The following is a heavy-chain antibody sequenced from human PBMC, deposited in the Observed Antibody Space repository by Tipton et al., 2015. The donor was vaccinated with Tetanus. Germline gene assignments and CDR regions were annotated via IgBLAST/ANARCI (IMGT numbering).Heavy chain of an antibody. J-gene: IGHJ4*02. V-gene: IGHV4-59*01. CDR3: ARGPLENEGYFDS. CDR2: VHYSGST. D-gene: IGHD1-1*01. Sequence: TLSLTCTVSGGSISSYYWTWIRQPPGRGLEWIGYVHYSGSTNYSPSLRSRVTLSVDTSENQFSLKLSSVTAADTAVYFCARGPLENEGYFDSWGQGILVTVTA. CDR1: GGSISSYY.